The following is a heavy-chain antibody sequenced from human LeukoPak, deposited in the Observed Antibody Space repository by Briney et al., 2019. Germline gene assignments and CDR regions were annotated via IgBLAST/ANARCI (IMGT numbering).Heavy chain of an antibody. V-gene: IGHV5-51*01. J-gene: IGHJ6*03. CDR1: GYSFTSYW. D-gene: IGHD1-26*01. CDR3: ARSSGSVSYYYYMDV. Sequence: GESLKISCKGSGYSFTSYWIGWVRQMPGKGLEWMGIIYPGDSDTRYSPSFQGQVTISADKSISTAYLQWSSLKASDTAMYYCARSSGSVSYYYYMDVWGKGTTVTVSS. CDR2: IYPGDSDT.